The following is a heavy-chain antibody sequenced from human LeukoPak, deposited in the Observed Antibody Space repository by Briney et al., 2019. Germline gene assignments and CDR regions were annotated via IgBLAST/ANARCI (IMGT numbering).Heavy chain of an antibody. V-gene: IGHV1-46*01. Sequence: GASVKVSCKASGYTFTSYYMHWVRQAPGQGLEWMGIINPSDGSTSYAQKFQGRVTMTRDTSTSTVYMELSSLRSEDTAVYYCAPDYGDYVGYYYYGMDVWGQGTTVTVSS. CDR1: GYTFTSYY. J-gene: IGHJ6*02. CDR2: INPSDGST. CDR3: APDYGDYVGYYYYGMDV. D-gene: IGHD4-17*01.